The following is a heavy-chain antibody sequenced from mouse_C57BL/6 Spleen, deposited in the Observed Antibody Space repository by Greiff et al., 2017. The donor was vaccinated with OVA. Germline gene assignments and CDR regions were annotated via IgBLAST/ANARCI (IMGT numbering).Heavy chain of an antibody. J-gene: IGHJ1*03. CDR1: GYTFTSYW. Sequence: QVQLQQPGAELVMPGASVKLSCKASGYTFTSYWMHWVKQRPGQGLEWIGEIDPSDSYTNYNQKFKGKSTLTVDKSSSTAYMQLSSLTSEDSAVYYCARGGTYYSNPGYFDVWGTGTTVTVSS. CDR3: ARGGTYYSNPGYFDV. V-gene: IGHV1-69*01. CDR2: IDPSDSYT. D-gene: IGHD2-5*01.